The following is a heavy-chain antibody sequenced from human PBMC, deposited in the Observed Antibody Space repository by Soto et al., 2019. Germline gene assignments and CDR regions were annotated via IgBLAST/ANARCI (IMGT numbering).Heavy chain of an antibody. Sequence: GASVKVSCKASGGTFSSYAISWVRQAPGQGLEWMGGIIPIFGTANYAQKFQGRVTITADESTSTAYMELSSLRSEDTAGYYCARLLGSSGYPWLDDYWGQGTLVTVSS. V-gene: IGHV1-69*13. CDR3: ARLLGSSGYPWLDDY. CDR1: GGTFSSYA. CDR2: IIPIFGTA. J-gene: IGHJ4*02. D-gene: IGHD3-22*01.